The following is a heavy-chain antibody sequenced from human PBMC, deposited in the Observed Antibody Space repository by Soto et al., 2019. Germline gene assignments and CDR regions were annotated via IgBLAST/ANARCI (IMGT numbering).Heavy chain of an antibody. CDR1: GYTFTSYA. Sequence: ASVKVSCKASGYTFTSYAMHWVRQAPGQRLEWMGWINAGNGNTKYSQKFQGRVTITRDTSASTAYMELSSLRSEDTAVYYCARDGYGDYYAYYYYYYMDVWGKGTTVTV. D-gene: IGHD4-17*01. CDR3: ARDGYGDYYAYYYYYYMDV. J-gene: IGHJ6*03. V-gene: IGHV1-3*01. CDR2: INAGNGNT.